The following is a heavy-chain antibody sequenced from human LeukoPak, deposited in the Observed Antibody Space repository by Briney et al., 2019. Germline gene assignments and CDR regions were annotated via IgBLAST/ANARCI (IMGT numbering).Heavy chain of an antibody. J-gene: IGHJ4*02. D-gene: IGHD3-9*01. V-gene: IGHV3-48*01. CDR2: ISSSSSTI. Sequence: GGSLRLSCAASGFTFSSYSMNWVRQAPGKGLEWVSYISSSSSTIYYADSVKGRFTISRDNAKNSLYLQMNSLRAEDTAVYYCARGVLYDILTGSYYFDYWGQGTLVTVSS. CDR3: ARGVLYDILTGSYYFDY. CDR1: GFTFSSYS.